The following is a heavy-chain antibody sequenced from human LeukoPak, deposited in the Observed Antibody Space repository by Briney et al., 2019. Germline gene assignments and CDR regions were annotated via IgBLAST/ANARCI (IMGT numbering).Heavy chain of an antibody. V-gene: IGHV3-23*01. D-gene: IGHD2-15*01. CDR2: ISGRGASK. Sequence: GGSLRLSCAVSGLTFNNYAMSWVRQAPGKGLEWVSGISGRGASKYYADSVKGRFTISRDNSKNTLYLQMNSLRAEDTAIYYCAKNGDRGAYCTGGTCYPYFYYYMDVWGKGTTVTI. CDR3: AKNGDRGAYCTGGTCYPYFYYYMDV. J-gene: IGHJ6*03. CDR1: GLTFNNYA.